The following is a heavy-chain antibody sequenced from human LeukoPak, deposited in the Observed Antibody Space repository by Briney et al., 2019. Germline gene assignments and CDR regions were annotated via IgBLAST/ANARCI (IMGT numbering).Heavy chain of an antibody. CDR2: ISAYNGDT. Sequence: ASVKVSCKAFGYTFTNFGITWVRQAPGQGLEWMGWISAYNGDTKYGQNFQGRVTMTTDTSTTTAYMDLRSLSSDDTAVYYCARDGRYWGQGTLVTVSS. V-gene: IGHV1-18*01. CDR1: GYTFTNFG. J-gene: IGHJ4*02. CDR3: ARDGRY.